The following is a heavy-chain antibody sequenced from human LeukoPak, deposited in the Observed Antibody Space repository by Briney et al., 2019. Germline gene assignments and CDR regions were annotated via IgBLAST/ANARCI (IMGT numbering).Heavy chain of an antibody. Sequence: ASVKVSCKASGYTFTGYYVNWVRQAPGQGLEWMGWISPNSGGTNYVQKIQGRVTMTTDTSTSTAYMELSSLRSEDTAVYYCARGGHDFWSGSPPGAYFDYWGQGTLVTVSS. V-gene: IGHV1-2*02. J-gene: IGHJ4*02. CDR3: ARGGHDFWSGSPPGAYFDY. CDR1: GYTFTGYY. CDR2: ISPNSGGT. D-gene: IGHD3-3*01.